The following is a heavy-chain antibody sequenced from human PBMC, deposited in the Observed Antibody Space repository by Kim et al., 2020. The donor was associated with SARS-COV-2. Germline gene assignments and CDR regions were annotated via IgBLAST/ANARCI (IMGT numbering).Heavy chain of an antibody. CDR2: IKGDGSST. J-gene: IGHJ4*02. CDR3: ARGGSSGGSYNPFDY. D-gene: IGHD1-26*01. Sequence: GGSLRLSCAASGFTFNSYWMHWVRQAPGKGLLWVSGIKGDGSSTKYADSVKGRFTSSRDNTKDTVDLQMNNLRAEDTAVYFCARGGSSGGSYNPFDYWGQGTLVTVSS. CDR1: GFTFNSYW. V-gene: IGHV3-74*01.